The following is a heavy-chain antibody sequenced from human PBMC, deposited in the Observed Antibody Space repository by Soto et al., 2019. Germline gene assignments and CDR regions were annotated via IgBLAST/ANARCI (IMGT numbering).Heavy chain of an antibody. CDR3: ARTVVVAASGWFDP. J-gene: IGHJ5*02. Sequence: SETLSLTCAVYGGSLSGYYWSWIRQTPGKRLEWVGDINHGGSANYNPSLKSRVTFSLDPSKNQFSLKLSSVTAADTAVYYCARTVVVAASGWFDPWGQGTLVTVS. D-gene: IGHD2-15*01. CDR2: INHGGSA. V-gene: IGHV4-34*01. CDR1: GGSLSGYY.